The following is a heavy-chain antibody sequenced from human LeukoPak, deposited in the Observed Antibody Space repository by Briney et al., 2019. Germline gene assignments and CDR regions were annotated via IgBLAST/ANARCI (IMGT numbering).Heavy chain of an antibody. V-gene: IGHV3-23*01. CDR3: ARDPELLWFFDY. Sequence: GGSLRLSCAASGFTFSSYAMSWVRQAPGKGLEWVSAISGSGGSTYYADSVKGRFTISRDNSKNTLYLQMNSLRAEDTAVYYCARDPELLWFFDYWGQGTLVTVSS. J-gene: IGHJ4*02. CDR1: GFTFSSYA. D-gene: IGHD1-26*01. CDR2: ISGSGGST.